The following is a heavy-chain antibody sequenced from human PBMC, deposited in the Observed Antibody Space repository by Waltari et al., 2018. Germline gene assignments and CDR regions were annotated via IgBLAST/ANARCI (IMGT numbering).Heavy chain of an antibody. J-gene: IGHJ4*02. CDR3: ARDEGGQYQGDFDY. CDR1: GVLFKPFA. V-gene: IGHV3-21*01. CDR2: ISSRSTYI. Sequence: EVHLVESGGGLVKPGGSLRLSCAASGVLFKPFAMNWVRQAPGKGLEWVSSISSRSTYIYYADSVKGRFTISRDNARSSLFLQMNSLRAEDTAVYYCARDEGGQYQGDFDYWGQGTLVSVSS. D-gene: IGHD3-16*01.